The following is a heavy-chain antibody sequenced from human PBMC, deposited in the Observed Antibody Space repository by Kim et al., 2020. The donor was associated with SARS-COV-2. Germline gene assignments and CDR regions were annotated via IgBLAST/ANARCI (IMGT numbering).Heavy chain of an antibody. V-gene: IGHV3-23*01. CDR3: AKGFGGDRAY. J-gene: IGHJ4*02. Sequence: GGSLRLSCAASGFPFTGYTMNWVRQAPGKGLEWVSGIIGSGGATYYADSVKGRFTISRDNSKNTLYLHMNTLRADDTAVYYCAKGFGGDRAYWGQGTLVT. CDR1: GFPFTGYT. CDR2: IIGSGGAT. D-gene: IGHD2-21*01.